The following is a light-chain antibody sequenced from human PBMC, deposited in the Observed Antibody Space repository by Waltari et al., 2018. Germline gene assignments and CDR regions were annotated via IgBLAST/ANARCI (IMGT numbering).Light chain of an antibody. CDR3: QHYYSTPRT. CDR1: RDITES. Sequence: DIQMTQSPSSLSASVGDRVTITCRASRDITESLAWYQQKPGSAPKVLLFDASSLQSGVPSRFIGSGARTDFTLTISSLQPEDFATYYCQHYYSTPRTFGRGTTVEIK. CDR2: DAS. J-gene: IGKJ2*02. V-gene: IGKV1-NL1*01.